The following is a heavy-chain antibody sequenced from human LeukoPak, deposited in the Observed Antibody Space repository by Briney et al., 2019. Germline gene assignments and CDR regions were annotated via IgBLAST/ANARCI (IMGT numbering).Heavy chain of an antibody. V-gene: IGHV3-23*01. J-gene: IGHJ4*02. D-gene: IGHD1-26*01. Sequence: GGSLRLSCAASGFTFFSYAMSWVRQAPGKGLEWVAAITGSGDKTYYVDSVKGRFTISRDNSKNTVSLQMNSLRAEDTGVNYCXRDRWDQGGVAYWGQGTLVTVSS. CDR2: ITGSGDKT. CDR1: GFTFFSYA. CDR3: XRDRWDQGGVAY.